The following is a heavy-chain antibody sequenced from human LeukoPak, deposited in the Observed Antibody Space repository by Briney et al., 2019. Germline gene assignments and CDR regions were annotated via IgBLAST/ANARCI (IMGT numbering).Heavy chain of an antibody. D-gene: IGHD3-10*01. V-gene: IGHV3-23*01. J-gene: IGHJ3*02. Sequence: GGSLRLSCAASGFTLSSYDMTWVRQAPGKGLEWVSGISGTGGSTYYADSVKGRFTISRDNSKKTLYLQMNSLRAEDTAVYYCAKSNGYGLVDIWGQGTMGTVSS. CDR3: AKSNGYGLVDI. CDR1: GFTLSSYD. CDR2: ISGTGGST.